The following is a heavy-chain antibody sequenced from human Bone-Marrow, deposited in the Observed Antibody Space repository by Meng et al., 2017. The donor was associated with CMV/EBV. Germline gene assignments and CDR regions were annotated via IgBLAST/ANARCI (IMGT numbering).Heavy chain of an antibody. J-gene: IGHJ3*02. CDR3: ARDHVRAGSNPDAFDI. D-gene: IGHD3-10*01. Sequence: ASVKVSCKASGYTFINFGFSWVRQAPGQGLQWMGWISTYNGNTNYAQRLQGRVTLTTDTSTSTAYMELRSLRSDDTAVYYCARDHVRAGSNPDAFDIWGQGTMVTVSS. CDR2: ISTYNGNT. V-gene: IGHV1-18*01. CDR1: GYTFINFG.